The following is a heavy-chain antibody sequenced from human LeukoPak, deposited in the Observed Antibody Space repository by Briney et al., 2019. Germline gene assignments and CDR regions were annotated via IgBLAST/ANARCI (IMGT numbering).Heavy chain of an antibody. V-gene: IGHV3-21*01. Sequence: PGGSLRLSCAASGFTFSSYNMNWVRQAPGKGLEWVSSLSSRSNYIYFADSLKGRFTISRDNAKNSLYLQMNSLRAEDTAMYYCARDRAVYSDSRGYYPDAFDIWGQGTMVTVSS. D-gene: IGHD3-22*01. J-gene: IGHJ3*02. CDR2: LSSRSNYI. CDR1: GFTFSSYN. CDR3: ARDRAVYSDSRGYYPDAFDI.